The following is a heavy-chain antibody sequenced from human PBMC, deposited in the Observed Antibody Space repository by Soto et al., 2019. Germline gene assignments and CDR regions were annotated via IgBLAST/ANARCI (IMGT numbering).Heavy chain of an antibody. CDR1: GFTFSSYA. V-gene: IGHV3-23*01. CDR3: AKSRQDYGDYRHYMDV. Sequence: GGSLRLSCAASGFTFSSYAMSWVRQAPGNGLEWVSAISGSGGSTYYADSVKGRFTISRDNSKNTLYLQMNSLRAEDTAVYYFAKSRQDYGDYRHYMDVWGKGTTVTVSS. D-gene: IGHD4-17*01. J-gene: IGHJ6*03. CDR2: ISGSGGST.